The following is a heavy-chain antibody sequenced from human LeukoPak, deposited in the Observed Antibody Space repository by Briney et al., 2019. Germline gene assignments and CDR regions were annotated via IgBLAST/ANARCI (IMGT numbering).Heavy chain of an antibody. V-gene: IGHV1-46*01. J-gene: IGHJ4*02. D-gene: IGHD3-10*01. CDR2: INPSGGRT. Sequence: GASVKVSCKASGYTFTNYYIHWVRQAPGQGLEWMGMINPSGGRTTYAKKFQGRVTMTRDTSTNTVYTELSNLRSDDTAVYYCARDYYGGHNLYNFDFWGQGTRVIVSS. CDR1: GYTFTNYY. CDR3: ARDYYGGHNLYNFDF.